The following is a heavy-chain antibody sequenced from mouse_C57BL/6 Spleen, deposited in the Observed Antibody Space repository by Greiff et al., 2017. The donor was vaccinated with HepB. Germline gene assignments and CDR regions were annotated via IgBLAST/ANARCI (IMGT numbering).Heavy chain of an antibody. CDR1: GFNIKDYY. Sequence: EVQLQQSGAELVRPGASVKLSCTASGFNIKDYYMHWVKQRPEQGLEWIGRIDPEDGDTEYAPKFQGKATMTAETSSNTAYLQLSSLTSEDTAVYYCTTLHYYGSSEGYYFDYWGQGTTLTVSS. J-gene: IGHJ2*01. D-gene: IGHD1-1*01. CDR2: IDPEDGDT. V-gene: IGHV14-1*01. CDR3: TTLHYYGSSEGYYFDY.